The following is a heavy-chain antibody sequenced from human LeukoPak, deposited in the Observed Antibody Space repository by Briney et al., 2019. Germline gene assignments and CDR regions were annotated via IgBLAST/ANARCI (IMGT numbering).Heavy chain of an antibody. J-gene: IGHJ4*02. CDR3: ARPADGSGSYYLYYFDY. Sequence: GGSLRLSCAASGFTFSSYWMSWVRQAPGKGLEWVANIKQDGSEKYYVDSVKGRFTISRDNAKNSLYLQMNSLRAEDTAVYYCARPADGSGSYYLYYFDYWGQGKVVTVSS. V-gene: IGHV3-7*03. CDR1: GFTFSSYW. CDR2: IKQDGSEK. D-gene: IGHD3-10*01.